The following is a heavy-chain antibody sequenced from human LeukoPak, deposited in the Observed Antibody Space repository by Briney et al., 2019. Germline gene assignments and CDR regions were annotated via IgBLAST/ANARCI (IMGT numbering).Heavy chain of an antibody. CDR1: GFTFSSYG. J-gene: IGHJ4*02. V-gene: IGHV3-33*01. CDR3: ARDNSSGWYIDY. CDR2: IWYDGSNK. D-gene: IGHD6-19*01. Sequence: PGGSLRLSCAASGFTFSSYGMHWVRQALGKGLEWVAVIWYDGSNKYYADSVKGRFTISRDNSKNTLYLQMNSLRAEDTAVYYCARDNSSGWYIDYWGQGTLVTVSS.